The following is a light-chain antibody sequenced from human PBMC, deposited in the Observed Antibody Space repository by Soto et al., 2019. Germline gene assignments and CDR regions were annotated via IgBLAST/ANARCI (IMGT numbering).Light chain of an antibody. CDR2: AAS. J-gene: IGKJ1*01. Sequence: AIQMTQSPSSLSASVGDRITITCRASQGIRNALGWYQQKPGKAPKLLIYAASSLQSGVPSRSSGSGSGTDFTLTISSLQPEDFATYYCLQDYNYPRTFGQGTKVDIK. CDR1: QGIRNA. V-gene: IGKV1-6*01. CDR3: LQDYNYPRT.